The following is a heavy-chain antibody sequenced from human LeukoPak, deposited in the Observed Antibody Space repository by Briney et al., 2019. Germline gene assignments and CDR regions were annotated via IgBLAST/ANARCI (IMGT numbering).Heavy chain of an antibody. CDR1: GFAVRSNY. CDR3: ARDRHRYRGINGDGDAFDV. J-gene: IGHJ3*01. V-gene: IGHV3-53*01. CDR2: VYSDGSI. Sequence: GGSLRLSCEASGFAVRSNYISWVRQAPGKGLEWASIVYSDGSIFHADSVKGRFTMSRDISRNTLDLQMNSLGVEDTAVYFCARDRHRYRGINGDGDAFDVWGQGTMVTVSS. D-gene: IGHD5-12*01.